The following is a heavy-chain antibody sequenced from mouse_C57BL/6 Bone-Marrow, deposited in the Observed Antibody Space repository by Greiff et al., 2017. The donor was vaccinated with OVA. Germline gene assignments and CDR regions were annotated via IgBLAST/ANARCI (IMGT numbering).Heavy chain of an antibody. CDR3: ARERIWSMYY. Sequence: EVHLVESGGDLVKPGGSLKLSCAASGFTFSSYGMSWVRQTPDKRLEWVATIISGGSYTHYPDSVKGRFTISKDNAQNTLYLHRSCLKSEDTAMYYCARERIWSMYYWGQGTSVTVSS. J-gene: IGHJ4*01. V-gene: IGHV5-6*01. CDR2: IISGGSYT. D-gene: IGHD1-1*02. CDR1: GFTFSSYG.